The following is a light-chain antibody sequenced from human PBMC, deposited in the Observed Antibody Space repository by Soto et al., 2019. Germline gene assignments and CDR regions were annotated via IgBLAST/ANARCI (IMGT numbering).Light chain of an antibody. CDR2: AAS. Sequence: DIQMTQSPSSLSASVGDRVTITCRASQSISTYLHWYQQKPGKAPHLLIYAASTLQSGIPSTFSVTDSVTDFTLSNSSLQAEDVANYYCQHGYSSPPSFGGGTKVDSK. CDR3: QHGYSSPPS. J-gene: IGKJ4*01. V-gene: IGKV1-39*01. CDR1: QSISTY.